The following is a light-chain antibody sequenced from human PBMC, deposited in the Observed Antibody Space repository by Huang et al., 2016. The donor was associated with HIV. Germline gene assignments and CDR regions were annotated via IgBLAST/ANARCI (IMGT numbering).Light chain of an antibody. V-gene: IGKV3-15*01. J-gene: IGKJ2*01. Sequence: EIVMTQSPATLSVSPGERATLSCRASQSVSTDLAWYQQKSGQAPRLLIYGASTRATGISARFSGSGFETEFTLTISSLQSEDVAVYYCQQYNNWHTFGQGTKLEIK. CDR3: QQYNNWHT. CDR2: GAS. CDR1: QSVSTD.